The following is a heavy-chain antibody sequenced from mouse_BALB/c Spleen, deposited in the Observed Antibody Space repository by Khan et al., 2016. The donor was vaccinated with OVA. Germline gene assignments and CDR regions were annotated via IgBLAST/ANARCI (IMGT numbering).Heavy chain of an antibody. CDR2: INPNNGGA. J-gene: IGHJ3*01. CDR1: GYTFTSYY. Sequence: QVQLQQPGAELVKPGASVKISCKAPGYTFTSYYMYWVKQRPGQGLEWIGGINPNNGGAHFNEKFKNKATLTVDKSSSTAYMQLSSLTSEDSAVSYCARSGYGNPFAYWGQGTLVTVSA. V-gene: IGHV1S81*02. CDR3: ARSGYGNPFAY. D-gene: IGHD2-1*01.